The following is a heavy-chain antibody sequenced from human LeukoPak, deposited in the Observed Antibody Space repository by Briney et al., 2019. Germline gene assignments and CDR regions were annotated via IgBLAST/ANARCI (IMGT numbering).Heavy chain of an antibody. CDR3: ARESAAVCSGGSCYSWFDP. Sequence: GGSLRLSCAASGFTVSSNYMNWVRQAPGKGLEWVSVIYSGGSTYYADSVKGRFTISRDNSKNTLYLQMNSLRAEDTAVYYCARESAAVCSGGSCYSWFDPWGQGTLVTVSS. CDR1: GFTVSSNY. V-gene: IGHV3-53*01. D-gene: IGHD2-15*01. J-gene: IGHJ5*02. CDR2: IYSGGST.